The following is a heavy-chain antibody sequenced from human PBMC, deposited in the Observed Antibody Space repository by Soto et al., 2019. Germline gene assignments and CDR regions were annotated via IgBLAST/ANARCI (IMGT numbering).Heavy chain of an antibody. V-gene: IGHV4-30-2*01. D-gene: IGHD5-18*01. Sequence: QLQLQESGSGLVKPSQTLSLTCAVSGGSISSGGYSWSWIRQPPGKGLEWIGYIYHSGSTYYNPSLKSRVTISVDRSKNPFYLKLSSLSPADTAVYYCARETVDTTLARFDYWGQGTLVTVSS. CDR3: ARETVDTTLARFDY. CDR1: GGSISSGGYS. J-gene: IGHJ4*02. CDR2: IYHSGST.